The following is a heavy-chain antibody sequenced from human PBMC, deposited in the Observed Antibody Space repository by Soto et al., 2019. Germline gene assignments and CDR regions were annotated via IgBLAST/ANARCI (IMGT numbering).Heavy chain of an antibody. D-gene: IGHD3-22*01. CDR1: GYTFTIYD. CDR2: MNPNSGNT. J-gene: IGHJ5*02. Sequence: ASVKVSCKASGYTFTIYDINWVRQATGQGLEWMGWMNPNSGNTGYAQKFQGRVTMTRNTSISTAYMELSSLRSEDTAVYYCARGPTTYYYDSSGPGFDPWGQGTLVTVS. V-gene: IGHV1-8*01. CDR3: ARGPTTYYYDSSGPGFDP.